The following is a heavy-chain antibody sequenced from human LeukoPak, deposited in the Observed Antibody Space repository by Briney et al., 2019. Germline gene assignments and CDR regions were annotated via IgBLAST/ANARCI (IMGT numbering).Heavy chain of an antibody. CDR2: IYSGGST. CDR1: GFTFSSYG. Sequence: GGSLRLSCAASGFTFSSYGMHWVRQAPGKGLEWVSVIYSGGSTYYADSVKGRFTISRDNSKNTLYLQMNSLRAEDTAVYYCARDRSRDYYYGMDVWGQGTTVTVSS. V-gene: IGHV3-66*01. CDR3: ARDRSRDYYYGMDV. J-gene: IGHJ6*02.